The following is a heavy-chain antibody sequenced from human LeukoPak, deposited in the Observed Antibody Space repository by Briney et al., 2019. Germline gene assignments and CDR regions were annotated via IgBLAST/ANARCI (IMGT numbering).Heavy chain of an antibody. Sequence: ASVKVSCKASGYTFTSYGISWVRQAPGQGLEWMGWISAYNGNTNYAQKLQGRVTMTTDTSTSTAYMGLRSLRSDDTAVYYCARARGHVRIVVPMDPWGQGTLVTVSS. V-gene: IGHV1-18*01. J-gene: IGHJ5*02. CDR2: ISAYNGNT. CDR3: ARARGHVRIVVPMDP. D-gene: IGHD2-15*01. CDR1: GYTFTSYG.